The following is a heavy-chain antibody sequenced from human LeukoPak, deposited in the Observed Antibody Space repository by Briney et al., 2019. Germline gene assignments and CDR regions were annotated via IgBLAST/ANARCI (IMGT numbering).Heavy chain of an antibody. CDR2: IDTYSGKT. D-gene: IGHD6-13*01. CDR1: GYTYTTDG. V-gene: IGHV1-18*01. J-gene: IGHJ5*02. CDR3: ARDRGIAEADSFDP. Sequence: ASVTVSCKASGYTYTTDGISWVRQAPGQALEWMGWIDTYSGKTNYAQKFQGRITITSDTATSTAYMELRSLRSDDTAVYYCARDRGIAEADSFDPWGQGTLVTVSS.